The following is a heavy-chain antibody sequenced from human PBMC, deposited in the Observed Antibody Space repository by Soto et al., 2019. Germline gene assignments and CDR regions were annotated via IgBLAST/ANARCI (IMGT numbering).Heavy chain of an antibody. Sequence: SETLSLTCTVSGGSISSGGYYWSWIRQHPGKGLEWIGYIYYSGSTYYNPSLKSRVTISVDTSKNQFSLKLSSVTAADTAVYYRARAPYGYSYGYFDYWGQGTLVTVSS. CDR1: GGSISSGGYY. CDR2: IYYSGST. J-gene: IGHJ4*02. D-gene: IGHD5-18*01. V-gene: IGHV4-31*03. CDR3: ARAPYGYSYGYFDY.